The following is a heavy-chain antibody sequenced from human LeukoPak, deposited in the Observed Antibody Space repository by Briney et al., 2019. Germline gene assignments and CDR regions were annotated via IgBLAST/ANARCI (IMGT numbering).Heavy chain of an antibody. J-gene: IGHJ4*02. CDR1: GFTFSSYT. CDR3: ARGGVSVGGNFDY. CDR2: ISRSSSYT. V-gene: IGHV3-21*01. Sequence: GGSLRLSCAASGFTFSSYTMNWVRQAPGKGLEWVSSISRSSSYTYYADSMKGRFTISRDNANNSLFLQMNSLRAEDTAVYYCARGGVSVGGNFDYWGQGTLVTVSS. D-gene: IGHD4-23*01.